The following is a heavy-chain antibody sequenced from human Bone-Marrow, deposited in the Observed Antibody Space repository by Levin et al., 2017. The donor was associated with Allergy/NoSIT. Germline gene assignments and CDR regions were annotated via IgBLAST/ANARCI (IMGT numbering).Heavy chain of an antibody. CDR1: GYTFTSYD. V-gene: IGHV1-8*01. CDR3: ARGLLGIAAAGKVYYYYGMDV. CDR2: MNPNSGNT. D-gene: IGHD6-13*01. Sequence: AASVKVSCKASGYTFTSYDINWVRQATGQGLEWMGWMNPNSGNTGYAQKFQGRVTMTRNTSISTAYMELSSLRSEDTAVYYCARGLLGIAAAGKVYYYYGMDVWGQGTTVTVSS. J-gene: IGHJ6*02.